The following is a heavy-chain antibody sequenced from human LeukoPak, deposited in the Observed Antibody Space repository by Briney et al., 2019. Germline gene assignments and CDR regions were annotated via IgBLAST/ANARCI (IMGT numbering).Heavy chain of an antibody. V-gene: IGHV1-2*02. Sequence: ASVKVSCKASGYTFTGYYMHWVRQAPGQGLEWMGWINPNSGGTNYAQKFQGRVTMTRDTSISPAYMELSRLRSDDTAVYYCATDTRGYSSYDPWGQGTLVTVSS. CDR2: INPNSGGT. CDR3: ATDTRGYSSYDP. D-gene: IGHD5-18*01. CDR1: GYTFTGYY. J-gene: IGHJ5*02.